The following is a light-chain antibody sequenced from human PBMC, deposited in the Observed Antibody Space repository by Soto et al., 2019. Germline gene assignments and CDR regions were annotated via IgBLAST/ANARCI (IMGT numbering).Light chain of an antibody. CDR1: QSVSNKY. Sequence: IVLTQSPGTPSLSPGERATLSCRASQSVSNKYLAWYQQKPGQAPRLLIYGASNRATGIPDRFSGSGSGTDGTITISRLEQEDGSVYDCQQYGTSTRTFGQGTKVDIK. V-gene: IGKV3-20*01. CDR2: GAS. CDR3: QQYGTSTRT. J-gene: IGKJ1*01.